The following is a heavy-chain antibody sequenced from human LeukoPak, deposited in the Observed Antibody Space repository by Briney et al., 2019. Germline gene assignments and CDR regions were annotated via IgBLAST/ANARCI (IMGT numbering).Heavy chain of an antibody. D-gene: IGHD2-2*01. J-gene: IGHJ3*01. CDR2: INGGGDDT. CDR3: AGWTASCYANAFDV. V-gene: IGHV3-23*01. Sequence: GGSLRVSCAASGFTFKNNAMTWVRQAPGKGLEWVSAINGGGDDTEYADTVKGRFTISRANSKNTLYLQMNSLRPEDTAVYYCAGWTASCYANAFDVWGQGTLLTVSS. CDR1: GFTFKNNA.